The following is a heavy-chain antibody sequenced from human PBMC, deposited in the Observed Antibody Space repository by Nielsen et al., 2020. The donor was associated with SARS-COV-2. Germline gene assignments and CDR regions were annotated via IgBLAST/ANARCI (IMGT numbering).Heavy chain of an antibody. Sequence: GGSLRLSCAASGFTVSSNYMSWVRQAPGKGLEWVSVIYSGGSTYYADSVKGRFTISRDNSKNSLYLQMNSLRAEDTALYYCAKGLAVAGTHYYYYMDVWGKGTTVTVSS. V-gene: IGHV3-53*05. CDR2: IYSGGST. CDR3: AKGLAVAGTHYYYYMDV. J-gene: IGHJ6*03. CDR1: GFTVSSNY. D-gene: IGHD6-19*01.